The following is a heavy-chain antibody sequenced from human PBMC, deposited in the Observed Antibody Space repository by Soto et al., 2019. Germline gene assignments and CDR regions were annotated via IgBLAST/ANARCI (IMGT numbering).Heavy chain of an antibody. CDR3: ARVSWREKYGMDV. V-gene: IGHV3-11*01. CDR2: ITFSGNTV. J-gene: IGHJ6*02. CDR1: GFTFSDSY. Sequence: GGSLRLSCAASGFTFSDSYMSWIRQAPGKGLEWISYITFSGNTVYYADSLKGRFTVSRDNAKNSLYLQMNRLRAEDTAVYYCARVSWREKYGMDVWGQGTTVTVSS.